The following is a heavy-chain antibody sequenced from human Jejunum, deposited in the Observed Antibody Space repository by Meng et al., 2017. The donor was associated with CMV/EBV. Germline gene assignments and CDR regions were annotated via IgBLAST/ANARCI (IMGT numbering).Heavy chain of an antibody. CDR1: GGSISSGDYY. Sequence: QGRLKEAGPGLVKPSQTLSLTCTVSGGSISSGDYYWSWIRQPPGKGLEWIGCIYYSGSTYYNPSLKGRVTISVDTSKNQFSLNLSSVTAADTAVYYCARGQRSYSGSYPEWFDPWGQGTLVTVSS. V-gene: IGHV4-30-4*01. CDR2: IYYSGST. CDR3: ARGQRSYSGSYPEWFDP. D-gene: IGHD1-26*01. J-gene: IGHJ5*02.